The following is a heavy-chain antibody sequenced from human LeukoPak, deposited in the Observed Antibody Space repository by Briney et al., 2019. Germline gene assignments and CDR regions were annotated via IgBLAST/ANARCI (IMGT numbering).Heavy chain of an antibody. CDR3: AKDFYRGITIFGVVDY. CDR1: GLTLSSYG. CDR2: IRFDGSNK. Sequence: GGSLRLSCAASGLTLSSYGVNWVRQAPGKGLEWVAFIRFDGSNKYYADSVKGRFTISRDNSKNTLYLQMNSLRAEDTAVYYCAKDFYRGITIFGVVDYWGQGTPVTVSS. D-gene: IGHD3-3*01. V-gene: IGHV3-30*02. J-gene: IGHJ4*02.